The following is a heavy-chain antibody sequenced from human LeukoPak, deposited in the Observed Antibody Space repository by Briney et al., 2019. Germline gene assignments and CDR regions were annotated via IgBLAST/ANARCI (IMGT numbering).Heavy chain of an antibody. V-gene: IGHV3-15*01. J-gene: IGHJ4*02. Sequence: PGGSLRLSCAASGFTFSNAWMSWVRQAPGKGLEWVGRIKSKTDGGTTDYAAPVKGRFTISRDDSKNTLYLQMNSLETEDTAVYYCTTIYYYDSSFAGWGQGTLVTVSS. CDR3: TTIYYYDSSFAG. CDR2: IKSKTDGGTT. CDR1: GFTFSNAW. D-gene: IGHD3-22*01.